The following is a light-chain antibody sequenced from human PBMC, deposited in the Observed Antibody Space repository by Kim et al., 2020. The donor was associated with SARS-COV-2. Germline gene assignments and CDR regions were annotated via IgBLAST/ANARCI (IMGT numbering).Light chain of an antibody. J-gene: IGLJ3*02. V-gene: IGLV2-14*04. CDR1: SSDVGGYNY. Sequence: VSGSPGQSFTIACTGTSSDVGGYNYVSWYQQHPGKAPKLMIYDVSKRPSGVSNRFSGSKSGNTASLTISGLQAEDEGDYYCSTWVFGGGTQLTVL. CDR2: DVS. CDR3: STWV.